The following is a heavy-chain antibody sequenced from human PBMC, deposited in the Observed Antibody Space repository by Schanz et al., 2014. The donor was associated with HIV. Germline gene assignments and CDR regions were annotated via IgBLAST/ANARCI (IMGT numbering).Heavy chain of an antibody. CDR3: ARDKTLAALRPYYGFDF. CDR1: GASFSGSY. D-gene: IGHD1-26*01. CDR2: IDHSGNT. V-gene: IGHV4-34*01. J-gene: IGHJ4*02. Sequence: VQLKQWGAGLLKPSETLSLTCAVYGASFSGSYWSWIRQPPGKGLEWIGEIDHSGNTNYNPSLKSRVSISVDTSKKQFSLKMTSVTAADTAVYYCARDKTLAALRPYYGFDFWGQGNLVTVSS.